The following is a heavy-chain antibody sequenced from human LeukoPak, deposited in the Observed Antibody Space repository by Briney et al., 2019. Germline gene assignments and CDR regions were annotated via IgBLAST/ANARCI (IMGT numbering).Heavy chain of an antibody. CDR1: GGTFSSYA. Sequence: GSSVKVSCKASGGTFSSYAISWVRQAPGQGLEWMGRIIPIFGTADYAQKFQGRVTITTDESTSTAYMELSSLRSEDTAVYYCARDWTPYYYDSSGSSGYSDYWGQGTLVTVSS. CDR3: ARDWTPYYYDSSGSSGYSDY. D-gene: IGHD3-22*01. J-gene: IGHJ4*02. V-gene: IGHV1-69*05. CDR2: IIPIFGTA.